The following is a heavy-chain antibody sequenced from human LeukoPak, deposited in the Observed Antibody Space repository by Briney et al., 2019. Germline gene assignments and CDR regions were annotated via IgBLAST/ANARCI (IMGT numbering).Heavy chain of an antibody. J-gene: IGHJ3*02. Sequence: GGSLRLSCVASGFTFSSYGMHWVRQAPGKGLEWVAVISYDGSNKYYADSVKGRFTISRDNSKNTLYLQMNSLRAEDTAVYYCAKSTVAFDIWGQGTMVTVSS. D-gene: IGHD2-8*02. V-gene: IGHV3-30*18. CDR1: GFTFSSYG. CDR3: AKSTVAFDI. CDR2: ISYDGSNK.